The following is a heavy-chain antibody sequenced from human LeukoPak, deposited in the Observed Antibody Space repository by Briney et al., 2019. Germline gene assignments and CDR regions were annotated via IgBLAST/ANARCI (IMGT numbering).Heavy chain of an antibody. J-gene: IGHJ5*02. V-gene: IGHV1-18*01. D-gene: IGHD2-2*01. CDR2: ISAYNGNT. CDR3: ARDPGRGYCSSTSCYPWFDP. Sequence: ASVKVSCKASGYIFTSYGISWVRQAPGQGLEWMGWISAYNGNTNYAQKLQGRVTMTTDTSTSTAYMELRSLRSDDTAVYYCARDPGRGYCSSTSCYPWFDPWGQGTLVTVSS. CDR1: GYIFTSYG.